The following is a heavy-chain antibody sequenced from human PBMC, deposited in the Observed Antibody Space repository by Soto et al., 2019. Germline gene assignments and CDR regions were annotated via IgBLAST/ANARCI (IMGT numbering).Heavy chain of an antibody. CDR3: AKDLLGYCSGTSCYPYFYMDV. J-gene: IGHJ6*03. V-gene: IGHV3-23*01. CDR1: GFSFSSYA. Sequence: EVQLLESGGGLVQPGGSLRLSCAASGFSFSSYAMSWVRQAPGKGLEWVSAISRSGDSTYYADSVKGRFTISRDNSKNTLYLQMNSLRAEDTAVYYCAKDLLGYCSGTSCYPYFYMDVWGKGTTVTVSS. CDR2: ISRSGDST. D-gene: IGHD2-2*01.